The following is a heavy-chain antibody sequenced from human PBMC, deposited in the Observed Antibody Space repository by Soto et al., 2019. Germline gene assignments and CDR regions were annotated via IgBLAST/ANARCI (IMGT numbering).Heavy chain of an antibody. CDR3: SRVRLPPAMDFLH. Sequence: GGSLRLSCAASGFTFSDHYMDWVRQAPGKGLEWVGRCRIKANSYTTEYAASVKGRFTISRDDSKNSLYLQMNSLKTEDTAVYYFSRVRLPPAMDFLHWGQGTLVSVS. D-gene: IGHD5-12*01. J-gene: IGHJ1*01. CDR2: CRIKANSYTT. CDR1: GFTFSDHY. V-gene: IGHV3-72*01.